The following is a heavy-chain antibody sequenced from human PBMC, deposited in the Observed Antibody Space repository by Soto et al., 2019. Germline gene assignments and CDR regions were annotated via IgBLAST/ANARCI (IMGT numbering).Heavy chain of an antibody. V-gene: IGHV3-30-3*01. CDR3: ARPAYYDSSGYYYNLLY. J-gene: IGHJ4*02. CDR1: GFTFSSYA. CDR2: ISYDGSNK. Sequence: LRLSCAASGFTFSSYAMHWVRQAPGKGLEWVAVISYDGSNKYYADSVKGRFTISRDNSKNTLYLQMNSLRAEDTAVYYCARPAYYDSSGYYYNLLYWGQGTLVTVSS. D-gene: IGHD3-22*01.